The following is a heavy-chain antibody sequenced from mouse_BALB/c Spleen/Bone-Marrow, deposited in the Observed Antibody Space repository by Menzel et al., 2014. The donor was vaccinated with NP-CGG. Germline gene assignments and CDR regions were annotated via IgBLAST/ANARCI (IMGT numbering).Heavy chain of an antibody. D-gene: IGHD2-3*01. CDR3: ARDMGGLLFDY. Sequence: DVKLVESGGGLVQPGGSLRLSCATSGFTFTDYYMNWVRQPPGKALEWLGFIRNKAYSYTTEYSASVKGRFTISRDNSQSILYLQMNTPRAEDSATYYCARDMGGLLFDYWGQGTTLTVSS. CDR2: IRNKAYSYTT. V-gene: IGHV7-3*02. CDR1: GFTFTDYY. J-gene: IGHJ2*01.